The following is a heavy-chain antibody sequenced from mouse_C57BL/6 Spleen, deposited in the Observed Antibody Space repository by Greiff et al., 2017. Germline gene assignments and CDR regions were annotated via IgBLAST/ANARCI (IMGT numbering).Heavy chain of an antibody. CDR2: INPSTGGT. D-gene: IGHD1-1*02. V-gene: IGHV1-42*01. CDR1: GYSFTGYY. J-gene: IGHJ4*01. CDR3: AEVVGGSYAMDY. Sequence: VQLQQSGPELVKPGASVKISCKASGYSFTGYYMNWVKQSPEKSLEWIGEINPSTGGTTYNQKFKAKATLTVDKSSSTAYMQLKSLTSEDSAVYYCAEVVGGSYAMDYWGQGTSVTVSS.